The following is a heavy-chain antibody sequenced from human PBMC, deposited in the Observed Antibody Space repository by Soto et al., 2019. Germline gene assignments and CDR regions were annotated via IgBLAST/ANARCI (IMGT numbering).Heavy chain of an antibody. CDR2: IYYSGST. J-gene: IGHJ4*02. Sequence: QVHLQESGPGLVKPSETLSLTCTVSGCSVSSGSYYWSWIRQPPGKGLEWIGYIYYSGSTNYNPSLESRVTISVYTAKNQFSLKLSSVTAADTAVYYWARASCSGGSCYSSRRYFDYWGQGTLVTVSS. D-gene: IGHD2-15*01. V-gene: IGHV4-61*01. CDR3: ARASCSGGSCYSSRRYFDY. CDR1: GCSVSSGSYY.